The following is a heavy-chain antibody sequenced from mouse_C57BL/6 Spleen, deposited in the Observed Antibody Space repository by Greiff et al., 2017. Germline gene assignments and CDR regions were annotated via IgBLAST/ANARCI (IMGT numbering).Heavy chain of an antibody. CDR2: INPSNGGT. Sequence: QVHVKQPGTELVKPGASVKLSCKASGYTFTSYWMHWVKQRPGQGLEWIGNINPSNGGTNYNEKFKSKATLTVDKSSSTAYMQLSSLTSEDSAVYYCARLITTVVAPWWGQGTLVTVSA. CDR1: GYTFTSYW. D-gene: IGHD1-1*01. J-gene: IGHJ3*02. V-gene: IGHV1-53*01. CDR3: ARLITTVVAPW.